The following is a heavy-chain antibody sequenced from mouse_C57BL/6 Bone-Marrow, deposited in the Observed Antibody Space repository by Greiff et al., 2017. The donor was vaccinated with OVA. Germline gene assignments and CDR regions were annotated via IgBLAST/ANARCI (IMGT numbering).Heavy chain of an antibody. V-gene: IGHV2-5*01. D-gene: IGHD1-1*01. CDR1: GFSLTSYG. CDR2: IWRGGST. Sequence: VQLQESGPGLVQPSQSLSITCTVSGFSLTSYGVHWVRQSPGKGLEWLGVIWRGGSTDYNAAFMSRLSITKDNSKSQVFFKMNSLQADDTAIYYCAKSPWVVATPYYYAMDDWGQGTSVTVSS. CDR3: AKSPWVVATPYYYAMDD. J-gene: IGHJ4*01.